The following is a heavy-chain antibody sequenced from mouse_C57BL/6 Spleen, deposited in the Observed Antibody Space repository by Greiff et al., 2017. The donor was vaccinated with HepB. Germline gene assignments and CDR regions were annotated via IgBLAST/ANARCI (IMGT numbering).Heavy chain of an antibody. CDR2: INPNYGTT. CDR3: ARSNYYGSRQGVSMDY. CDR1: GYSFTDYN. V-gene: IGHV1-39*01. Sequence: VQLKQSGPELVKPGASVKISCKASGYSFTDYNMNWVKQSNGKSLEWIGVINPNYGTTSYNQKFKGKATLTVDQSSSTAYMQLNSLTSEDSAVYYCARSNYYGSRQGVSMDYWGQGTSVTVSS. J-gene: IGHJ4*01. D-gene: IGHD1-1*01.